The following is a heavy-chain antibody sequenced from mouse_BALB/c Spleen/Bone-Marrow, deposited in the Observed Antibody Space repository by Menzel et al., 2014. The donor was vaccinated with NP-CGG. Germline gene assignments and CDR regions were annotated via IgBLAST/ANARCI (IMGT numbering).Heavy chain of an antibody. D-gene: IGHD2-10*02. CDR1: GYSFTGYT. CDR2: INPYNGGT. V-gene: IGHV1-18*01. Sequence: VHVKQSGPELVKPGASMKISCKASGYSFTGYTMNWVKQSHGKNLEWIGHINPYNGGTSQNQKFMGKATLTVDKSSSTAYMELLSLTSEDSAVYYCARHGYGNYVAMDYWGQGTSVTVSS. J-gene: IGHJ4*01. CDR3: ARHGYGNYVAMDY.